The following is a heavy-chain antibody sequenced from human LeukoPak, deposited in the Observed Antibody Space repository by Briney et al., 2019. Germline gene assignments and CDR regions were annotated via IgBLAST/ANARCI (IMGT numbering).Heavy chain of an antibody. CDR2: VVGSGGST. V-gene: IGHV3-23*01. CDR3: AKPPRQVFFFDY. J-gene: IGHJ4*02. D-gene: IGHD1-14*01. CDR1: GVTFNNFA. Sequence: GGSLRLSCAVSGVTFNNFALNWVRQPPGTGLEWVSTVVGSGGSTSYADPVKGRFTISRDASNDTVYLQMNSLSADDTAVYYCAKPPRQVFFFDYWGQGTLVTVSS.